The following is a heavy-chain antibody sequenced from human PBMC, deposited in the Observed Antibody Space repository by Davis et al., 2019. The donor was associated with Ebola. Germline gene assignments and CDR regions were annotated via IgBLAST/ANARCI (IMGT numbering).Heavy chain of an antibody. J-gene: IGHJ4*02. CDR3: ASGAGARYFFHF. CDR1: GLTFSSYE. Sequence: GGSLRLSCAGSGLTFSSYEMNWVRQAPGKGLEWVAYISSTSTTMYYADSVKGRFTISRDNARNSLYLQMNSLRGEDTALYYCASGAGARYFFHFWGQETLVTVSS. D-gene: IGHD3-10*01. CDR2: ISSTSTTM. V-gene: IGHV3-48*03.